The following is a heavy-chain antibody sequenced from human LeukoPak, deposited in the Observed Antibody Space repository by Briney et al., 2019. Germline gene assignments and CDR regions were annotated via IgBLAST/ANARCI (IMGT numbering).Heavy chain of an antibody. CDR1: GFTFSSYW. D-gene: IGHD1-26*01. J-gene: IGHJ4*02. CDR3: ARDPVGATEYCFDY. V-gene: IGHV3-7*01. Sequence: GGSLRLSCAASGFTFSSYWMSWVRQAPGKGLEWVANIKQDGSEKYYVDSVKGRFTISRDNAKNSLYLQMNSLRAEDTAVYYCARDPVGATEYCFDYWGQGTLVTVSS. CDR2: IKQDGSEK.